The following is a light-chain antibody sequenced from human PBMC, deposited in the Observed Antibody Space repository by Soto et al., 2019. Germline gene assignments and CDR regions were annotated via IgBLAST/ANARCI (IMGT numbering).Light chain of an antibody. V-gene: IGLV2-8*01. CDR2: EVN. Sequence: QSALTQPPSASGSPGQSVSISCIGTNSDVGGYNSVSWYQQHPGKAPKVIIYEVNKRPSGVPDRFSGSKSGNTASLTISGLRAEDESNYHCCSYAGNRIFVFGGGTKLTVL. CDR1: NSDVGGYNS. J-gene: IGLJ2*01. CDR3: CSYAGNRIFV.